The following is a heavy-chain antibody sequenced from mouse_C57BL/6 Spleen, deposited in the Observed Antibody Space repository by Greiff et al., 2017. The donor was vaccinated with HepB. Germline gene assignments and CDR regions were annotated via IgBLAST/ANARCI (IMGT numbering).Heavy chain of an antibody. CDR2: IAPANGNT. CDR1: GFNIKNTY. CDR3: APYRGYAMDY. Sequence: VQLKESVAELVRPGASVKLSCTASGFNIKNTYMHWVKQRPEQGLEWIGRIAPANGNTKYAPKFQGKATITADTSSNTAYLQLSGLTAEDTAIYYCAPYRGYAMDYWGQGTSVTVSS. V-gene: IGHV14-3*01. J-gene: IGHJ4*01.